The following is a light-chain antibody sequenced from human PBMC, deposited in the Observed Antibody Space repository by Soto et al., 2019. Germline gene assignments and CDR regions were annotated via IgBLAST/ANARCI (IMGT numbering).Light chain of an antibody. CDR3: AAWDDSLNGHVV. V-gene: IGLV1-44*01. CDR2: SNN. Sequence: QSVLTQPPSASGTPGQRATISCSESSSNIGSNTVNWYQQLPGTAPKLLIYSNNQRPSGVPDRFSGSKSGTSASLAISGLQSEDEADYYCAAWDDSLNGHVVFGGGTKLTVL. J-gene: IGLJ2*01. CDR1: SSNIGSNT.